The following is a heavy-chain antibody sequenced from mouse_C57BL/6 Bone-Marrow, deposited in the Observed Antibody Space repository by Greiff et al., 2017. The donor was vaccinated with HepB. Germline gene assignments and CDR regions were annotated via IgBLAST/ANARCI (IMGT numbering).Heavy chain of an antibody. V-gene: IGHV1-26*01. CDR2: INPNNGGT. CDR1: GYTFTDYY. D-gene: IGHD2-2*01. CDR3: ARRRGMVTTSSWFAY. J-gene: IGHJ3*01. Sequence: VQLQQSGPELVKPGASVKISCKASGYTFTDYYMNWVKQSHGKSLEWIGDINPNNGGTSYNQKFKGKATLTVDKSSSTAYMELRSLTSEDSAVYYCARRRGMVTTSSWFAYWGQGTLVTVSA.